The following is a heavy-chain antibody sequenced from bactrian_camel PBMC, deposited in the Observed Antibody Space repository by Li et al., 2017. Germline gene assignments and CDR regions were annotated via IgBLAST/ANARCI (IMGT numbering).Heavy chain of an antibody. J-gene: IGHJ4*01. CDR2: HYTGTATK. V-gene: IGHV3S1*01. Sequence: HVQLVESGGESVQAGGSLRLSCEISLYIYSSYCMGWFRQAPGKERAAVAAHYTGTATKCVADSVKGRFTISQAGGRNTVTLHMNSLQPEDTAIYFCAARWPSTANCESDLSEYNIWGQGTQVTVS. CDR1: LYIYSSYC. CDR3: AARWPSTANCESDLSEYNI. D-gene: IGHD8*01.